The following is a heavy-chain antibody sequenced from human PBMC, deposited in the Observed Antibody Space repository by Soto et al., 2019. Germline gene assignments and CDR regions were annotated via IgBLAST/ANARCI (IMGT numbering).Heavy chain of an antibody. J-gene: IGHJ6*02. D-gene: IGHD1-1*01. CDR2: INPSGGST. V-gene: IGHV1-46*01. Sequence: GASVKVSCKASGYTFTSYYMHWVRQAPGQGLEWMGIINPSGGSTSYAQKFQGRVTTTRDTSTSTVYMELSSLRSEDTAVYYCARVSTGRGMDVWGQGTTVTVSS. CDR3: ARVSTGRGMDV. CDR1: GYTFTSYY.